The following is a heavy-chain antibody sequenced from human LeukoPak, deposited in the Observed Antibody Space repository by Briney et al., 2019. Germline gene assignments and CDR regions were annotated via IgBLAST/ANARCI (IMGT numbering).Heavy chain of an antibody. Sequence: SETLSLTCTVSGGSISSYYWSWIRQPPGKGLEWIANIYHTGSTNYNPSLSSRVTISIDTAKDQFSLKLTSVTAADTAVYYCARRGRNSSGWQDYLWGQGTLVTVSS. CDR3: ARRGRNSSGWQDYL. V-gene: IGHV4-59*01. D-gene: IGHD6-25*01. J-gene: IGHJ4*02. CDR2: IYHTGST. CDR1: GGSISSYY.